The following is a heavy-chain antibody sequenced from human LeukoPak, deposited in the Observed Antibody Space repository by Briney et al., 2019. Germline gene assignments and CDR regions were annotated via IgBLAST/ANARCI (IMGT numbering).Heavy chain of an antibody. D-gene: IGHD1-26*01. Sequence: ASVKVSCKASVGTFSIYAICWVRQAPGQGLEWMGRIIPILGIANYAQKFQGRVTITADKSTSTAYMELSSLRSEDTAVYYCARGVGGYDYWGQGTLVAVSS. CDR3: ARGVGGYDY. J-gene: IGHJ4*02. CDR1: VGTFSIYA. CDR2: IIPILGIA. V-gene: IGHV1-69*04.